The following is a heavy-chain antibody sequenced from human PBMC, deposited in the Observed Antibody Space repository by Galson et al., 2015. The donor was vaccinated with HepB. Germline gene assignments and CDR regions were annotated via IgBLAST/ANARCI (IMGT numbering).Heavy chain of an antibody. CDR2: ISSSSSYT. CDR3: ASNTKAHYYDSSGYGWFDP. Sequence: SLRLSCAASGFTFSDYYMSWIRQAPGKGLEWVSYISSSSSYTHYADSVKGRFTISRDNAKNSLYLQMNSLRAEDTAVYYCASNTKAHYYDSSGYGWFDPWGQGTLVTVSS. J-gene: IGHJ5*02. CDR1: GFTFSDYY. V-gene: IGHV3-11*03. D-gene: IGHD3-22*01.